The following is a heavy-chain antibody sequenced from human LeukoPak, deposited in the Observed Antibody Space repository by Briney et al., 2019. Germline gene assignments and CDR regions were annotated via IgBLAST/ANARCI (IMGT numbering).Heavy chain of an antibody. J-gene: IGHJ4*02. V-gene: IGHV5-51*01. CDR3: ATARAIYDTSGDYAYYFDY. D-gene: IGHD3-22*01. Sequence: GESLKISCKGSGYSFTNYWIGWVRQMPGKGPEWMGIIYPGDSDSRYSPSFQGQVSISADKSITTAYLQWSSLKASDTAMYYCATARAIYDTSGDYAYYFDYWGQGTLVTVSS. CDR2: IYPGDSDS. CDR1: GYSFTNYW.